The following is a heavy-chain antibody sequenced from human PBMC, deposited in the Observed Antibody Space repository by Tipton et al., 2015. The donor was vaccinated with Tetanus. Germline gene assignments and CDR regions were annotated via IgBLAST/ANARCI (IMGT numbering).Heavy chain of an antibody. D-gene: IGHD4-17*01. Sequence: QLVQSGGGLVKPGGSLRLSCAVSGFTFETYWMYWVRQAPGMGLMWVSRISGDGTTTTYADSVMGRFTISRDNAKSTLFLQMNSLRAEDTAVYYCTRGSYGPEYWGQGTLVTVSS. CDR1: GFTFETYW. J-gene: IGHJ4*02. CDR3: TRGSYGPEY. V-gene: IGHV3-74*02. CDR2: ISGDGTTT.